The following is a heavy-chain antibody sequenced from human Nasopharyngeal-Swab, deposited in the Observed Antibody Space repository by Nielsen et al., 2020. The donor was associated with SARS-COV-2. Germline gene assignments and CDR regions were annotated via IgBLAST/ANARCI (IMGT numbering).Heavy chain of an antibody. V-gene: IGHV1-69*06. D-gene: IGHD2-21*01. CDR3: AREAYGDDAFDI. CDR2: IVPIFGAA. Sequence: SVKVSCKASGGTFSSYGISWVRQAPGQGLEGMGGIVPIFGAANCPQKFQGRVTITADKSTSTAYMELSSLKSEDTAVYYCAREAYGDDAFDIWGQGTMLTVSS. CDR1: GGTFSSYG. J-gene: IGHJ3*02.